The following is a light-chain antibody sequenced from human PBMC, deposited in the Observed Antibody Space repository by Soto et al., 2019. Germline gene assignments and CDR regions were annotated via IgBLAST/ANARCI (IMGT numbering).Light chain of an antibody. Sequence: QAVVTQSPSASASLGASVKLTCTLSSGHSNYAIAWHQQQPEKGPWYLMKLNSDGSHSKGDGIPDRFSGSSSGAERYLTISSLQSEDEADYYCQTWGTGVFGGGTKVTVL. V-gene: IGLV4-69*01. CDR3: QTWGTGV. J-gene: IGLJ2*01. CDR2: LNSDGSH. CDR1: SGHSNYA.